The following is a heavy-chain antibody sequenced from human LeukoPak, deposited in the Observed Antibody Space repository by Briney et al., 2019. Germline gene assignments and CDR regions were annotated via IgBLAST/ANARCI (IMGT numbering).Heavy chain of an antibody. CDR3: ARRNWGSTFDY. Sequence: GGSLRLSCAASGFTFSSYAMNWVRQAPGKGLEWVSAISGSGGGTYYADSVKGRFTISRDNSKNTLYLQMNSLRAEDTAVYYCARRNWGSTFDYWGQGTLVTVSS. J-gene: IGHJ4*02. CDR1: GFTFSSYA. V-gene: IGHV3-23*01. CDR2: ISGSGGGT. D-gene: IGHD7-27*01.